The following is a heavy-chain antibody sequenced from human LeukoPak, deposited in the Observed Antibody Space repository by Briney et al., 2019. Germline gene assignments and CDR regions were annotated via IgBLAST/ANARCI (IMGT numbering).Heavy chain of an antibody. J-gene: IGHJ4*02. CDR3: ARTRHEVPAAFDY. V-gene: IGHV4-61*02. CDR2: IYTSGST. D-gene: IGHD2-2*01. CDR1: GGSISSGSYY. Sequence: PSQTLSLTCTVSGGSISSGSYYWSWIRQPAGKGLEWIGRIYTSGSTNYNPSLKSRVTISVDTSKNQFSLKLSSVTAADMAVYYCARTRHEVPAAFDYWGQGTLVTVSS.